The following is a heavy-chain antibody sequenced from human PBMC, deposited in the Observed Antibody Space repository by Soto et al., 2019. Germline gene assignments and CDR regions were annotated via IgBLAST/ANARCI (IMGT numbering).Heavy chain of an antibody. CDR3: ARYFTGWPPDGVGS. Sequence: QVHLVQSGAEVKKPGASVKVSCKASGFTFTSYAITWVRQAPGQGLEWMGWISAYNGNTNYAQNFHDRVTMTTDTSTSTAYMELGSLTSDDTAVYYCARYFTGWPPDGVGSWGQGTLVTVSS. D-gene: IGHD3-9*01. J-gene: IGHJ4*02. CDR2: ISAYNGNT. CDR1: GFTFTSYA. V-gene: IGHV1-18*01.